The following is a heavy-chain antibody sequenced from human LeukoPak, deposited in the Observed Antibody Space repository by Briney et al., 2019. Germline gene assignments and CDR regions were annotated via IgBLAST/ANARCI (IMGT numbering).Heavy chain of an antibody. V-gene: IGHV1-18*01. CDR2: ISAYNGNT. CDR1: DYTFTSYG. D-gene: IGHD2-21*01. CDR3: ARSSSVTIPGYYFDY. Sequence: ASVKVSCKASDYTFTSYGISWVRQAPGQGLEWMGWISAYNGNTNYAQKLQGRVTMPTDTSTSTAYMELRSLRSDDTAVYYCARSSSVTIPGYYFDYWGQGTLVTVSS. J-gene: IGHJ4*02.